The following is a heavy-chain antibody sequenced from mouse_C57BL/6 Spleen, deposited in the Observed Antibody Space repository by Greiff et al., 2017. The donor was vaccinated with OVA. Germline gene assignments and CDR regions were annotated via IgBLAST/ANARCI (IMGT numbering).Heavy chain of an antibody. CDR2: ISSGSSTI. CDR1: GFTFSDYG. V-gene: IGHV5-17*01. D-gene: IGHD2-1*01. Sequence: EVQVVESGGGLVKPGGSLKLSCAASGFTFSDYGMHWVRQAPEKGLEWVAYISSGSSTIYYADTVKGRFTISRDNAKNTLFLQMTSLRSEDTAMYYCARRYGNFYYAMDYWGQGTSVTVSS. J-gene: IGHJ4*01. CDR3: ARRYGNFYYAMDY.